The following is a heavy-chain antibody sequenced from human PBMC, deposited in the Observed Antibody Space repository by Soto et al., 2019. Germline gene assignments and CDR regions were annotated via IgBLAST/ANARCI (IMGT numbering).Heavy chain of an antibody. J-gene: IGHJ6*02. Sequence: GGSLRLSCAASGFTFDYYAMHWVGQSPGKGLEWVSGISWNSGSIGYADSVKGRFTISRDNAKNSLYLQMNSLRAEDTALYYCAKDSAGYCSSTSCPRDDGMDVWGQGTTVTVSS. D-gene: IGHD2-2*01. CDR3: AKDSAGYCSSTSCPRDDGMDV. CDR1: GFTFDYYA. V-gene: IGHV3-9*01. CDR2: ISWNSGSI.